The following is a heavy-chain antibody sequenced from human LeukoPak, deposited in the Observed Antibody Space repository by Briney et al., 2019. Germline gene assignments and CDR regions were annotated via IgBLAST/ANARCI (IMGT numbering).Heavy chain of an antibody. D-gene: IGHD3-3*01. V-gene: IGHV3-74*01. CDR1: GLTLSSFW. J-gene: IGHJ4*02. Sequence: PGGSLRLSCAASGLTLSSFWMHWVRQAPGKGLVWVSRINTDESRTGYADSVKGRFTISRDNAKNTLYLQMNSLRAEDTAVYYCARDRNFWSGFDYWGQGTLVTVSS. CDR3: ARDRNFWSGFDY. CDR2: INTDESRT.